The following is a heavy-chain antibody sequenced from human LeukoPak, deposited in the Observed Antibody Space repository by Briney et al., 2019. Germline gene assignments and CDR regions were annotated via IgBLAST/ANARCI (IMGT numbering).Heavy chain of an antibody. V-gene: IGHV4-34*01. CDR2: INHSGGT. CDR3: ARRPDGFDI. J-gene: IGHJ3*02. CDR1: GGSFSSYH. Sequence: PSEALSLTCAVYGGSFSSYHWSWIRQSPGRGLEWIGQINHSGGTDYNASVQSRATISIDTARNQFSLRLSSLTAADTAIYYCARRPDGFDIWGQGTTVIVSS.